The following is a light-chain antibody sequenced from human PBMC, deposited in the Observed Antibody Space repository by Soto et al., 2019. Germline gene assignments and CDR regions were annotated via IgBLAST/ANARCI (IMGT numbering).Light chain of an antibody. CDR3: QQGFSSPWT. Sequence: DIQMTQSPSSLSASVGDRVTINCRANQTIDNYVNWYQLRPGRGPKLLIYGASTLQTGVTSRFSGSGSGTEFALTIDSLQPEDFGTYSCQQGFSSPWTFGQATKVE. CDR1: QTIDNY. J-gene: IGKJ1*01. V-gene: IGKV1-39*01. CDR2: GAS.